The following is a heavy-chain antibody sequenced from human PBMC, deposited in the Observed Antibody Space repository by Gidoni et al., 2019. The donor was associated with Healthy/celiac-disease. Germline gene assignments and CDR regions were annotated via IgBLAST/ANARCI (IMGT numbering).Heavy chain of an antibody. CDR2: IKSKTDGGTT. Sequence: EVQLVESGGGLVTPGGSLRLSCAAYGFTFSNAWMSWVRQAPGKGLEWVGRIKSKTDGGTTDYAAPVKGRFTISRDDSKNTLYLQMNSLKTEDTAVYYCTTEAPHSAFDIWGQGTMVTVSS. J-gene: IGHJ3*02. D-gene: IGHD6-13*01. CDR1: GFTFSNAW. CDR3: TTEAPHSAFDI. V-gene: IGHV3-15*01.